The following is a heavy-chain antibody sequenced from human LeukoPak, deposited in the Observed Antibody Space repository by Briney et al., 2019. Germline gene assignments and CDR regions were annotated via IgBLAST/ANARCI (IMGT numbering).Heavy chain of an antibody. J-gene: IGHJ3*02. V-gene: IGHV3-74*01. Sequence: SGGSLRLSCAASGFSFSSYWIHWVRQAPGKGLVWVARIETDGSSTSYADSVKGRFTISRDNAKNTLFLQMSSLRAEDTAVYYCVRDPHGSGSSNSPHDAFDIWGHGTMVTVSS. D-gene: IGHD3-10*01. CDR3: VRDPHGSGSSNSPHDAFDI. CDR1: GFSFSSYW. CDR2: IETDGSST.